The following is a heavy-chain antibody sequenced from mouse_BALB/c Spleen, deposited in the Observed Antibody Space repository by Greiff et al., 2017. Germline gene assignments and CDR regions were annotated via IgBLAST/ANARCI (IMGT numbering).Heavy chain of an antibody. CDR3: ARLEVWFAY. CDR1: GFAFSSYD. Sequence: EVKLVESGGGLVKPGGSLKLSCAASGFAFSSYDMSWVRQTPEKRLEWVAYISSGGGSTYYPDTVKGRFTISRDNAKNTLYLQMSSLKSEDTAMYYCARLEVWFAYWGQGTLVTVSA. V-gene: IGHV5-12-1*01. CDR2: ISSGGGST. J-gene: IGHJ3*01.